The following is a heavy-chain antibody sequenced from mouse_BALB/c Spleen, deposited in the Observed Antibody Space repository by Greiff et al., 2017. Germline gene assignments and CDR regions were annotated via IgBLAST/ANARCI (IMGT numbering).Heavy chain of an antibody. J-gene: IGHJ4*01. Sequence: VQLQQSGAELVKPGASVKLSCTASGFNIKDTYMHWVKQRPEQGLEWIGRIDPANGNTKYDPKFQGKATITADTSSNTAYLQLSSLTSEDTAVYYCARSGDYDLYYAMDYWGQGTSVTVSS. CDR3: ARSGDYDLYYAMDY. V-gene: IGHV14-3*02. CDR2: IDPANGNT. CDR1: GFNIKDTY. D-gene: IGHD2-4*01.